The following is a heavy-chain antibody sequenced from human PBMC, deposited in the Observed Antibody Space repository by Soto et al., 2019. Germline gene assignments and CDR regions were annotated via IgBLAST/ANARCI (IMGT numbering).Heavy chain of an antibody. CDR1: GFTFRSYS. D-gene: IGHD3-9*01. J-gene: IGHJ4*02. Sequence: EVQLVESGGGLVQPGGSLRLSCAASGFTFRSYSMNWVRQAPGKGLEWVSYISSSSSTIYYADSVKGRFTISRDNAKNSLYLQMNSLRAEDTAVYYCASSPGYHFDYWGQGTLVTVSS. V-gene: IGHV3-48*01. CDR3: ASSPGYHFDY. CDR2: ISSSSSTI.